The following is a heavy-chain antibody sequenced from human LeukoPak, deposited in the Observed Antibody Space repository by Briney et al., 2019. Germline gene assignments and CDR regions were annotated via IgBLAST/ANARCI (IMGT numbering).Heavy chain of an antibody. D-gene: IGHD3-22*01. V-gene: IGHV3-66*01. Sequence: GGSLILSCAASGFTVSSNYMSWVRQAPGKGLEWVSVIYSGGSTYYADSVKGRFTISRDNSKNTLYLQMNSLRAEDTAVYYCARSHYDSSGYYFLDYWGQGTLVTVSS. CDR1: GFTVSSNY. CDR2: IYSGGST. J-gene: IGHJ4*02. CDR3: ARSHYDSSGYYFLDY.